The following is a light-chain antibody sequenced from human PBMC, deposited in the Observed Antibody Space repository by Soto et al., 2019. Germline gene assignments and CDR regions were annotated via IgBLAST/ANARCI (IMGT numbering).Light chain of an antibody. CDR2: DAS. J-gene: IGKJ1*01. V-gene: IGKV1-5*01. CDR3: QQYNSYSPT. CDR1: QSISSW. Sequence: DIQMTQSPSTLSASVGDRVTITCRASQSISSWLAWYQQKPGKAPKLLIYDASSLESGVPSRFSGSGSGTEFPLTISRLPPEDFATYYCQQYNSYSPTFGHWTKVEIK.